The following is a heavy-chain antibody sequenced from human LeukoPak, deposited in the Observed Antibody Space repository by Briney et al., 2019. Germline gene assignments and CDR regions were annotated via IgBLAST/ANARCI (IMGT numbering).Heavy chain of an antibody. CDR1: GGSISSYY. V-gene: IGHV4-59*08. J-gene: IGHJ4*02. Sequence: PSETLSLTCTVSGGSISSYYWSWIWQPPGKGLEWIGYIYYSGSTNYNPSLKSRVTISVDTSKNQFSLKLSSVTAADTAVYYCARGFCSGGSCYSRAPLDYWGQGTLVTVSS. CDR2: IYYSGST. D-gene: IGHD2-15*01. CDR3: ARGFCSGGSCYSRAPLDY.